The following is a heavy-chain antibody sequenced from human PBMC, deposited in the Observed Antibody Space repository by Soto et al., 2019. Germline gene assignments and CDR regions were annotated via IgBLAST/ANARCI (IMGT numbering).Heavy chain of an antibody. CDR3: ARASYCSSTSCLEDV. D-gene: IGHD2-2*01. CDR1: GFTFSSYW. CDR2: IKQDGSEK. Sequence: EVQLVESGGSLVQPGRSLRLSCAASGFTFSSYWMSWVRQAPGKGLEWVANIKQDGSEKYYVDSVKGRFTISRDNARNSLYLQMNSLRAEDTAVYYCARASYCSSTSCLEDVWGQGTTVSVSS. J-gene: IGHJ6*02. V-gene: IGHV3-7*03.